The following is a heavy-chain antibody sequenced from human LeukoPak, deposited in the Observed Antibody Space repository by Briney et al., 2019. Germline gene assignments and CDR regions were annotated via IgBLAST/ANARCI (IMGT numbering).Heavy chain of an antibody. CDR3: ARSKRWEVAYQYDY. V-gene: IGHV4-34*01. J-gene: IGHJ4*02. CDR2: ISYSGST. D-gene: IGHD1-26*01. CDR1: GGSFSGYY. Sequence: SETLSLTCAVYGGSFSGYYWSWIRQPPGKGLEWIGTISYSGSTYYNPSLKSRVTISVDTSKNQFSLKLSSVTAADTAVYYCARSKRWEVAYQYDYWGQGTLVTVSS.